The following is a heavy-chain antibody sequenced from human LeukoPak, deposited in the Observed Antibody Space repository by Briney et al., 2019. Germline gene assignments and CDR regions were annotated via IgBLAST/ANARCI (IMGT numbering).Heavy chain of an antibody. CDR2: IYTSGST. V-gene: IGHV4-4*07. Sequence: SETLSLTCTVSGGSISSYYWSWIRQPAGKGLEWIGRIYTSGSTNYNPSLKSRVTMSVDTSKNQFSLKLSSVTAADTAVYYCARDGYYYDSSGYYYVSDYWGQGTLVTVSP. D-gene: IGHD3-22*01. CDR3: ARDGYYYDSSGYYYVSDY. CDR1: GGSISSYY. J-gene: IGHJ4*02.